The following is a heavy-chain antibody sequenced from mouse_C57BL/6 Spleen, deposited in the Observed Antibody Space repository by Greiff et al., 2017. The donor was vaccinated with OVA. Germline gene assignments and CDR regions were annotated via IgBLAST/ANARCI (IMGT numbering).Heavy chain of an antibody. CDR2: ILPGSGST. V-gene: IGHV1-9*01. Sequence: QVQLKESGAELMKPGASVKLSCKATGYTFTGYWIEWVKQRPGHGLEWIGEILPGSGSTNYNEKFKGKATFTADTSSNTAYMQLSSLTTEDSAIYYCARRVPIYYDYEGYAMDYWGQGTSVTVSS. CDR1: GYTFTGYW. D-gene: IGHD2-4*01. J-gene: IGHJ4*01. CDR3: ARRVPIYYDYEGYAMDY.